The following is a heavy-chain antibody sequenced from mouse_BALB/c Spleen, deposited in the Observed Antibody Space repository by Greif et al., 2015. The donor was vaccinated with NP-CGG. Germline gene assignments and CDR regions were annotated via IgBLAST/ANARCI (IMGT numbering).Heavy chain of an antibody. J-gene: IGHJ3*01. CDR1: GFTFSSCA. CDR3: ARASGAY. CDR2: ISSGGSYT. V-gene: IGHV5-9-4*01. D-gene: IGHD3-1*01. Sequence: EVKLMESGGGLVKPGGSLKLSCAASGFTFSSCAMSWVRQSPEKRLEWVAEISSGGSYTYYPDTVTGRFTISRDNAKNTLYLEMSSLRSEDTAMYYCARASGAYWGQGTLVTVSA.